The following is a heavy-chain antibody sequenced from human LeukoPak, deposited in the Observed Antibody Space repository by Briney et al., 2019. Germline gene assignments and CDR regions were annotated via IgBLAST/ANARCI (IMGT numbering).Heavy chain of an antibody. D-gene: IGHD3-10*02. CDR1: EFTFSTYG. CDR2: ISDGGSST. Sequence: GGTLRLSCAASEFTFSTYGMSWVRQAPGKGLEWVSAISDGGSSTYYADSVKGRFTISRDNAKNSLYLQMNNLRAEDTAVYYCAELGITMIGGVWGKGTTVTISS. CDR3: AELGITMIGGV. J-gene: IGHJ6*04. V-gene: IGHV3-23*01.